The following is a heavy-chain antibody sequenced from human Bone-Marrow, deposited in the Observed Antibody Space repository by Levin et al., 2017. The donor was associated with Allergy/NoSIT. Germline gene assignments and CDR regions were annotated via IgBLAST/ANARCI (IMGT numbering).Heavy chain of an antibody. D-gene: IGHD2-2*01. V-gene: IGHV3-53*01. CDR1: GFTVSSNY. CDR3: ARDLIVPAARPCLGFALAYWYFDL. CDR2: IYSGGST. Sequence: GGSLRLSCAASGFTVSSNYMSWVRQAPGKGLEWVSVIYSGGSTYYADSVKGRFTISRDNSKNTLYLQMNSLRAEDTAVYYCARDLIVPAARPCLGFALAYWYFDLWGRGTLVTVSS. J-gene: IGHJ2*01.